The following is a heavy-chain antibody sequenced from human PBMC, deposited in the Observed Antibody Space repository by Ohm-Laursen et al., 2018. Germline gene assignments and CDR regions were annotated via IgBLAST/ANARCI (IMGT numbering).Heavy chain of an antibody. J-gene: IGHJ4*02. D-gene: IGHD3-3*01. Sequence: GSLRLSCAASGFPFSAYSMNWVRQAPGKGLAWVSYISNVVSVTWYADSVKGRFTVPRDDAKKSLYLQLNSLRAEDTAVYYCVRDGSGHYAIDYWGQGTLVTVSS. CDR2: ISNVVSVT. CDR3: VRDGSGHYAIDY. V-gene: IGHV3-48*01. CDR1: GFPFSAYS.